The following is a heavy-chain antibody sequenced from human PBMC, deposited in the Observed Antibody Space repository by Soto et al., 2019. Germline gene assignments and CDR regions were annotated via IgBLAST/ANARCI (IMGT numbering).Heavy chain of an antibody. V-gene: IGHV4-39*07. J-gene: IGHJ6*02. D-gene: IGHD2-8*01. CDR3: ARGPWGMMLDYGMDV. Sequence: PSETLSLTCTVSGGSISSISSYWGWIRQPPGKGLEWIGNVYYSGSTYSNPSLKSRLTISADTSKNQFSLKLSSVTAADTAVYYCARGPWGMMLDYGMDVWGQGTTVTVSS. CDR1: GGSISSISSY. CDR2: VYYSGST.